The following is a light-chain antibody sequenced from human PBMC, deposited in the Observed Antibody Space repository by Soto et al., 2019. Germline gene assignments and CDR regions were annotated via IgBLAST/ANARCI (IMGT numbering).Light chain of an antibody. CDR3: CSYAGSGTFV. Sequence: QSALTQPASVSRSPGQSITISCTGTSSDVGSYDLVSWYQQPPGKAPKLMIYEDTKRPSGISTRFSGSKPGNAASLTISGLQAEDEPDYYCCSYAGSGTFVFGTGTKLTVL. J-gene: IGLJ1*01. V-gene: IGLV2-23*01. CDR1: SSDVGSYDL. CDR2: EDT.